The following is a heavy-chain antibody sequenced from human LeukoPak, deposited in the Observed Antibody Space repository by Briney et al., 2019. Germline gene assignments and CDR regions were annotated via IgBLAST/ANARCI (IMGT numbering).Heavy chain of an antibody. Sequence: GGSLRLSCAASGFTFSSYAMHWVRQAPGKGPEWVAVISYDGSNKYYAGSVRGRFTISRDNSKNTLYLQMNSLRAEDTAVYYCASSWHDDAFDIWGQGTMVTVSS. V-gene: IGHV3-30-3*01. CDR1: GFTFSSYA. J-gene: IGHJ3*02. CDR3: ASSWHDDAFDI. CDR2: ISYDGSNK.